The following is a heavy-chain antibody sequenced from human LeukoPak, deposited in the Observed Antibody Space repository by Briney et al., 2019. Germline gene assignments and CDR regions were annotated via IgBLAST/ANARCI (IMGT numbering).Heavy chain of an antibody. D-gene: IGHD3-9*01. CDR1: GFTLSSYG. Sequence: GGSLRLSCAASGFTLSSYGMHWVRQAPGKGLEWVAFIRYDGSNKYYADSVKGRFTISRDNSKNTLYLQMNSLRAEDTAVYYCELRYFDWLLVSDGMDVWGQGTTVTVSS. CDR3: ELRYFDWLLVSDGMDV. CDR2: IRYDGSNK. J-gene: IGHJ6*02. V-gene: IGHV3-30*02.